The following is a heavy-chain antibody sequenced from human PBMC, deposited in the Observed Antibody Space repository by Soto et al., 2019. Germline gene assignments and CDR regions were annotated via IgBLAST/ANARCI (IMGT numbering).Heavy chain of an antibody. CDR1: GFTFSSYA. Sequence: QVQLVESGGGVVQPGRSLRLSCAASGFTFSSYAMHWVRQAPGKGLEWVAVISYDGSNKYYADSVKGRFTISRDNSKNTLYLQMNSLRAEDTAVYYCARDWGSGSGFPSGSYYYYGMDVWGQGTTVTVSS. D-gene: IGHD3-22*01. CDR3: ARDWGSGSGFPSGSYYYYGMDV. J-gene: IGHJ6*02. V-gene: IGHV3-30-3*01. CDR2: ISYDGSNK.